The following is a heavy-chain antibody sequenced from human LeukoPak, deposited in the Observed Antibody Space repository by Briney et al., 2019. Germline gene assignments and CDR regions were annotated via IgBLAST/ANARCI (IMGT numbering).Heavy chain of an antibody. Sequence: GGSLRLSYEASGFTFGSHAMYWVRQAPGKGLEWVAGIFGSGGSPHYADSVKGRFTISRDNSRNTVYLQINSLRAEDTAVYYCGKATVGYSSGQKPAWPVDYWGQGTLVIVSS. CDR2: IFGSGGSP. V-gene: IGHV3-23*01. D-gene: IGHD5-18*01. J-gene: IGHJ4*02. CDR1: GFTFGSHA. CDR3: GKATVGYSSGQKPAWPVDY.